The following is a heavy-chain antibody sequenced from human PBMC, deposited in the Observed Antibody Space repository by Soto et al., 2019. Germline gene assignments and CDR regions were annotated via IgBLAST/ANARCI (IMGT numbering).Heavy chain of an antibody. CDR2: IYHSGST. J-gene: IGHJ4*02. CDR1: GGSISSGGYS. V-gene: IGHV4-30-2*01. D-gene: IGHD2-15*01. CDR3: ARINCSGGSCYYDY. Sequence: PSETLSLTCAVSGGSISSGGYSWSWIRQPPGKGLEWIGYIYHSGSTYYNPSLKSRVTISVDRFKNQFSLKLSSVTAADTAVYYCARINCSGGSCYYDYWGQGTLVTVSS.